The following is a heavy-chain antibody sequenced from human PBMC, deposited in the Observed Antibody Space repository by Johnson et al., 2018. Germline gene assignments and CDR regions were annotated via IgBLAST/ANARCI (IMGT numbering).Heavy chain of an antibody. CDR2: IGTAGDT. CDR3: ARVKLWSSPRYMDV. CDR1: GFTFSTYV. J-gene: IGHJ6*03. Sequence: VQLVQSGGGVVQPGRSLRLSCVASGFTFSTYVMHWVRQATGKGLEWVSAIGTAGDTYYPGSVKGRFTISRDNAKNSLYLQMNSLRAEDTAVYYGARVKLWSSPRYMDVWGKGTTFTVSS. V-gene: IGHV3-13*01. D-gene: IGHD5-18*01.